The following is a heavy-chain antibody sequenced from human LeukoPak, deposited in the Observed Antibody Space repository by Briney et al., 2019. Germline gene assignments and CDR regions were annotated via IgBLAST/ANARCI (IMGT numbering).Heavy chain of an antibody. V-gene: IGHV1-24*01. CDR3: ARVQYSSGWYWFDP. CDR1: GYTLTELS. CDR2: FDPEDGET. J-gene: IGHJ5*02. Sequence: ASVKVSCKVSGYTLTELSMHWVRQAPGKGLEWMGGFDPEDGETIYAQKFQGRVTITADESTSTAYMELSSLRSEDTAVYYCARVQYSSGWYWFDPWGQGTLVTVSS. D-gene: IGHD6-19*01.